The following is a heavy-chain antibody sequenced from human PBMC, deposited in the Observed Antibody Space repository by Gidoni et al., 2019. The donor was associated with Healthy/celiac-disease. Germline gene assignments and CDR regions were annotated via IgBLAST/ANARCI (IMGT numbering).Heavy chain of an antibody. CDR1: GFTFSRYA. Sequence: QVQLVESGGGVVQPGRSLRLSCAASGFTFSRYAMHWVRQAPGKGLEWLSVISYDVSNKYYADSVKGRFTISRDNSKNTLYLQMNSLRAEDTAVYYCARDGFLPPPLESYSSGWYGDFDYWGQGTLVTVSS. CDR2: ISYDVSNK. CDR3: ARDGFLPPPLESYSSGWYGDFDY. D-gene: IGHD6-19*01. V-gene: IGHV3-30-3*01. J-gene: IGHJ4*02.